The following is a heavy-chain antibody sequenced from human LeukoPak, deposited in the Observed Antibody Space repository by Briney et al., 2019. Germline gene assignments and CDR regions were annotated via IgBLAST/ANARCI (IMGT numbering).Heavy chain of an antibody. CDR1: GYTFTGYY. D-gene: IGHD4-17*01. CDR3: ARFDPGLRPPSEGYNWFDP. Sequence: ASVKVSCKASGYTFTGYYMHWVRQAPGQGLEWMGWINPNSGGTNYAQKFQGRVTMTRDTSISTAYMELSRLRSEDTAVYYCARFDPGLRPPSEGYNWFDPWGQGTLVTVSS. J-gene: IGHJ5*02. CDR2: INPNSGGT. V-gene: IGHV1-2*02.